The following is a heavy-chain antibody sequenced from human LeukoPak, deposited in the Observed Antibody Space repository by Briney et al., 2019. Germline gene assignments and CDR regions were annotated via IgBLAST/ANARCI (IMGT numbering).Heavy chain of an antibody. J-gene: IGHJ6*03. V-gene: IGHV3-21*01. D-gene: IGHD2-2*02. Sequence: SGGSLRLSCAASGFTFNSNSMNWVRQAPGKGLEWVSSISSSSSYIYYADSVKGRFTISRDNAKNSLYLQMNSLRAEDTAVYYCARGGRGYCSSTSCNTNYSYYMDVWGKGTTVTVSS. CDR1: GFTFNSNS. CDR3: ARGGRGYCSSTSCNTNYSYYMDV. CDR2: ISSSSSYI.